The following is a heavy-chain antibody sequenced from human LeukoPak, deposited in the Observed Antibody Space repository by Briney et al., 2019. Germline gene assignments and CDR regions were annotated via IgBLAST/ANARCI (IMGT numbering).Heavy chain of an antibody. CDR3: AGNYGPYYFDY. Sequence: PGRSLRLSCAASGFTFSNYGMHWVRQAPGKGLERVAVIWYDGSNKYYADSVKGRFTISRDNSKNTLYLQMNSLRAEDTAVYYCAGNYGPYYFDYWGQGTLVTVSS. D-gene: IGHD3-10*01. CDR2: IWYDGSNK. CDR1: GFTFSNYG. V-gene: IGHV3-33*01. J-gene: IGHJ4*02.